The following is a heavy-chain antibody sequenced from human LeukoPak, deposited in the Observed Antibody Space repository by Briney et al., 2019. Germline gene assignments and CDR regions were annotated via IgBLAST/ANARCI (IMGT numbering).Heavy chain of an antibody. CDR3: ARASDPYGHPGGFFDY. J-gene: IGHJ4*02. CDR2: ITSSSSPI. Sequence: GGSLRLSCAASGFTFSTSIMSWVRQAPGKGLEWVSYITSSSSPIYYADSVKGRFTISRDNAKNSLYLQLNSLRAEDTAVYYCARASDPYGHPGGFFDYWGQGTLVTVSS. CDR1: GFTFSTSI. V-gene: IGHV3-48*01. D-gene: IGHD3-10*01.